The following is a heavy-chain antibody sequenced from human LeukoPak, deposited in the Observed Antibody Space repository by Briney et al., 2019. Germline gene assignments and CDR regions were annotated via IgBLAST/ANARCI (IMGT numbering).Heavy chain of an antibody. V-gene: IGHV1-69*04. CDR2: IIPILGIA. Sequence: GSSVKVSCKASGGTFSSYAISWVRQAPGQGLEWMGRIIPILGIANYAQKFQGRVTITADKSTSTAYMELSSLRSEDTAVYYCARTGDLQNLNYWGQGTLVTVSS. D-gene: IGHD4-11*01. CDR3: ARTGDLQNLNY. CDR1: GGTFSSYA. J-gene: IGHJ4*02.